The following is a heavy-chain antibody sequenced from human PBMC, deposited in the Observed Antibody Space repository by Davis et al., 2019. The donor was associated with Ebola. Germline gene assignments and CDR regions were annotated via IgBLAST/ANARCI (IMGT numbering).Heavy chain of an antibody. J-gene: IGHJ4*02. Sequence: GESLKISCAASGFTFTTYGVHWVRQAPGKGLEWVTLIGYDGSNKQYVDSVKDRFTISRDDSKSTVYLQMNSLKTEDTAVYYCTTDLGEYGAGSTWGQGTLVTVSS. CDR1: GFTFTTYG. CDR3: TTDLGEYGAGST. CDR2: IGYDGSNK. D-gene: IGHD4-17*01. V-gene: IGHV3-30*02.